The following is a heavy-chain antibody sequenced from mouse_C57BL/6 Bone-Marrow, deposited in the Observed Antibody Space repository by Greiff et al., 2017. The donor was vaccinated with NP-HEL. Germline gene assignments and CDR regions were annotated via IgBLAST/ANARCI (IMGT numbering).Heavy chain of an antibody. J-gene: IGHJ3*01. CDR1: GYTFTSYW. V-gene: IGHV1-69*01. CDR3: ARGLLLRLVFAY. CDR2: IDPSDSYT. Sequence: QVQLQQPGAELVMPGASVKLSCKASGYTFTSYWMHWVKQRPGQGLEWIGEIDPSDSYTNYNQKFKGKSTLTVDKSSSTAYMQLSSLTSEDSAVYYSARGLLLRLVFAYWGQGTLVTVSA. D-gene: IGHD1-2*01.